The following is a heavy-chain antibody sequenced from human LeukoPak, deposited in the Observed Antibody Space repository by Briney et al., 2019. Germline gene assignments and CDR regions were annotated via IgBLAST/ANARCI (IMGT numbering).Heavy chain of an antibody. J-gene: IGHJ4*02. CDR2: IIPIFGTA. V-gene: IGHV1-69*06. CDR1: GGTFSSYA. CDR3: ARLIGNPVPVAEF. D-gene: IGHD2-15*01. Sequence: SVKVSCKASGGTFSSYAISWVRQAPGQGLEWMGGIIPIFGTANYAQKFQGRVTITADKSTSTAYMELSSLRSEDTAIYYCARLIGNPVPVAEFWGQGTLVTVSS.